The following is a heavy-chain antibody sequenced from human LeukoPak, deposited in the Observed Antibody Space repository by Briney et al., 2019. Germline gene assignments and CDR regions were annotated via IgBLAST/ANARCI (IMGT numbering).Heavy chain of an antibody. CDR3: AKANTYYYDSSGYYRPYDAFDI. CDR1: GFTFSCYA. CDR2: ISGRGGST. Sequence: GGSLRLSCAASGFTFSCYAMSWVRQAPGKGLEWVSAISGRGGSTYYADSVKGRFTISRDNSKNTLYLQMNSLRAEDTAVYYCAKANTYYYDSSGYYRPYDAFDIWGQGTMVTVSS. D-gene: IGHD3-22*01. J-gene: IGHJ3*02. V-gene: IGHV3-23*01.